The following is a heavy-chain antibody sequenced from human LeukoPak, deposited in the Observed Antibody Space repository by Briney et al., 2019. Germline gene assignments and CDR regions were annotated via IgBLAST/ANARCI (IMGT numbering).Heavy chain of an antibody. D-gene: IGHD1-1*01. CDR1: GGSISFYH. Sequence: SETLSLTCTVSGGSISFYHWSWIRQPPGKGLEWIAYVDYTGSANYNPSLKSRVSISLDTSKNQFSLQLRSVTAADTAVYYCARWYNESPRDIRFDHWGQGTLVTVSS. V-gene: IGHV4-59*01. CDR2: VDYTGSA. CDR3: ARWYNESPRDIRFDH. J-gene: IGHJ4*02.